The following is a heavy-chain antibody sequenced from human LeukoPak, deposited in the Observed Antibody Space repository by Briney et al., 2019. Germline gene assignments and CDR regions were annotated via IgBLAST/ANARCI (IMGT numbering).Heavy chain of an antibody. CDR3: ARAILLYYYDSSGYFDY. CDR2: IYYSGST. V-gene: IGHV4-30-4*08. D-gene: IGHD3-22*01. J-gene: IGHJ4*02. CDR1: GGSISSGDYY. Sequence: SPTLSLTCTVSGGSISSGDYYWSWIRQPPGKGLEWIGYIYYSGSTYYNPSLKSRVTISVDTSKNQFSLKLSSVAAADTAVYYCARAILLYYYDSSGYFDYWGQGTLVTVSS.